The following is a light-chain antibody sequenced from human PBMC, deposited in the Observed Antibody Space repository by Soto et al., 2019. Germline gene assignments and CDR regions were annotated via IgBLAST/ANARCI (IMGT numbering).Light chain of an antibody. Sequence: DIQMTQSPSTLSASVGDRVTITCRASQSISSWLAWYQQKPGKAPKLLIYDASSLESGVPSRFSGSGSGTEFTLTISSRQPDDFATYYCQQENSTSGQGTKLDIK. CDR1: QSISSW. V-gene: IGKV1-5*01. CDR2: DAS. J-gene: IGKJ1*01. CDR3: QQENST.